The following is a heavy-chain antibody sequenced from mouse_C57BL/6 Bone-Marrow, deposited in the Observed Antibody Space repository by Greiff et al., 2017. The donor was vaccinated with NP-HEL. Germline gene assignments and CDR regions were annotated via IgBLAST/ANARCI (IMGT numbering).Heavy chain of an antibody. V-gene: IGHV14-4*01. CDR2: IDPENGDT. CDR3: TTLITLMDY. D-gene: IGHD1-1*01. CDR1: GFNIKDDY. J-gene: IGHJ4*01. Sequence: EVKLQESGAELVRPGASVKLSCTASGFNIKDDYMHWVKQRPEQGLEWIGWIDPENGDTEYASKFQGKATITADTSSNTAYLQLSSLTSEDTAVYYCTTLITLMDYWGQGTSVTVSS.